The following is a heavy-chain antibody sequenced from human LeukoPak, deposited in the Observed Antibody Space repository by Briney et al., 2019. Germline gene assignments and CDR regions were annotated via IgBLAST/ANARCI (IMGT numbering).Heavy chain of an antibody. CDR2: ISGSGGST. CDR1: GFTFSSYT. Sequence: AGGSLRLSCAASGFTFSSYTMTWVRQAPGKGLEWVSAISGSGGSTYYADSVKGRFTISRDNAKNSLYLQMNSLRDEDTAVYYCARKGDYHDYWGQGTLVTVSS. J-gene: IGHJ4*02. V-gene: IGHV3-23*01. CDR3: ARKGDYHDY.